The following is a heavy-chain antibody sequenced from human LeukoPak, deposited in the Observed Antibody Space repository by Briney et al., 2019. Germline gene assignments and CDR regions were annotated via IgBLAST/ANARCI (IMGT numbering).Heavy chain of an antibody. CDR2: IRYDGSNK. CDR3: AKEEEPGIAKFYFDY. D-gene: IGHD6-13*01. V-gene: IGHV3-30*02. J-gene: IGHJ4*02. Sequence: GGSLRLSCAASGFTFSSYGMHWVRQAPGKGLEWVAFIRYDGSNKYYADSVKGRFTISRDNSKNTLYLQMNSLRAEDTAVYYCAKEEEPGIAKFYFDYWGQGTLVTVSS. CDR1: GFTFSSYG.